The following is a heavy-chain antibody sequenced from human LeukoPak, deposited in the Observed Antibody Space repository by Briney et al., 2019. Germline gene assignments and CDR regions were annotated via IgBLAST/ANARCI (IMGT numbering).Heavy chain of an antibody. CDR3: ARALRYFDWFNHHNWFDP. CDR1: GYSINSGYY. CDR2: IYHSGST. D-gene: IGHD3-9*01. J-gene: IGHJ5*02. V-gene: IGHV4-38-2*02. Sequence: PSETLSLTCTVSGYSINSGYYWGWIRQPPGKGLEWIAIIYHSGSTYYNPSLKSRVTISVDTSKNQFSLKLSSVTAADTAVYYCARALRYFDWFNHHNWFDPWGQGTLVTVSS.